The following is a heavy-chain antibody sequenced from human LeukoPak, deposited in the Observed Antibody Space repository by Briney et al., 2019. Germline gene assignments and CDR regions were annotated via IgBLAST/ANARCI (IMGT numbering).Heavy chain of an antibody. Sequence: ASVKDSCKASGYTFTSYATNWVRQAPGERLEWMGCINPNSGGTNNAQKFQGRVTMTRDTTISTAYMEVSRLRSDDTAVYYCASGGWTASLRSADYYYMDVWGKGTTVTVSS. CDR2: INPNSGGT. D-gene: IGHD5-18*01. CDR3: ASGGWTASLRSADYYYMDV. J-gene: IGHJ6*03. CDR1: GYTFTSYA. V-gene: IGHV1-2*02.